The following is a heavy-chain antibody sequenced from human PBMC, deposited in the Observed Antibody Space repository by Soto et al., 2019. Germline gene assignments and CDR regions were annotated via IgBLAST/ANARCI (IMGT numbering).Heavy chain of an antibody. D-gene: IGHD3-22*01. CDR3: ARFSESSGYYMRPDYYFDY. Sequence: NPSETLYLTCTVSGGSTSSSSYYWGWIRQPPGKGLEWIGSIYYSGSTYYNPSLKSRVTISVDTSKNQFSLKLSSVTAADTAVYYCARFSESSGYYMRPDYYFDYWGQGTLVTVSS. J-gene: IGHJ4*02. V-gene: IGHV4-39*01. CDR1: GGSTSSSSYY. CDR2: IYYSGST.